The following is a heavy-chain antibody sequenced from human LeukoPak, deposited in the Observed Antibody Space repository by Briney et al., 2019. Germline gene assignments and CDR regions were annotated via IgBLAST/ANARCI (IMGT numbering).Heavy chain of an antibody. CDR2: ISYDGSNK. J-gene: IGHJ4*02. D-gene: IGHD5-18*01. Sequence: SGGSLRLSCAASGFTFSSYGMHWVRQAPGKGLEWVAVISYDGSNKYYADSVKGRFTISRDNARNSLYLQMNSLRDEDTAVYYCTRDGLHTAHFDYWGQGTLVTVSS. CDR1: GFTFSSYG. CDR3: TRDGLHTAHFDY. V-gene: IGHV3-30*03.